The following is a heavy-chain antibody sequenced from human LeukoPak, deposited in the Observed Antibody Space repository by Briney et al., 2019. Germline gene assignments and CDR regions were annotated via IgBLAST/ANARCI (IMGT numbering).Heavy chain of an antibody. J-gene: IGHJ4*02. CDR2: ISSSSSYI. V-gene: IGHV3-21*01. Sequence: GGSLRLSCAASGFTFSSYAMSWVRQAPGKWLEWVSSISSSSSYIYYADSVKGRFTISRDNAKNSLYLQMNSLRAEDTAVYYCARVGQQLVDYWGQGTLVTVSS. CDR3: ARVGQQLVDY. CDR1: GFTFSSYA. D-gene: IGHD6-13*01.